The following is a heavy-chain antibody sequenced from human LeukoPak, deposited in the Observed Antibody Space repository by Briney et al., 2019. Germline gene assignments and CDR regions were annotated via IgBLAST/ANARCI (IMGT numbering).Heavy chain of an antibody. CDR1: GGSISSSSYY. J-gene: IGHJ4*02. CDR3: ALHWELRGFDY. D-gene: IGHD1-26*01. CDR2: IYYSGST. Sequence: SETLSLTCTVSGGSISSSSYYWGWIRQPPGKGLEWIGSIYYSGSTYYNPSLKSRVTISVDTSKNQFSLKLSSVTAADTAVYYCALHWELRGFDYWGQGTLVTVSS. V-gene: IGHV4-39*07.